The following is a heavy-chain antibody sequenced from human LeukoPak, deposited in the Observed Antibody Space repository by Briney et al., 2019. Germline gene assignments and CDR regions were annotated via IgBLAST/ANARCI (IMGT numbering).Heavy chain of an antibody. V-gene: IGHV4-59*08. J-gene: IGHJ4*02. Sequence: SETLSLTCTVSGGSISSYYWSWIRQPPGKGLEWIGYIYYSGSTNYNPPLKSRVTISVDTSKNQFSLKLSSVTAADTAVYYCARHSSPYSSGYSSPFDYWGQGTLVTVSS. CDR2: IYYSGST. CDR1: GGSISSYY. D-gene: IGHD3-22*01. CDR3: ARHSSPYSSGYSSPFDY.